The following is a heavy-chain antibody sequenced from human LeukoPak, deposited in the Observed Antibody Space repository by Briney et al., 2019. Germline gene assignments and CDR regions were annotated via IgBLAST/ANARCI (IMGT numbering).Heavy chain of an antibody. V-gene: IGHV3-30-3*01. CDR2: ISYDGSNK. CDR3: ARDGLELRAFDI. Sequence: PGGSLRLSCAASGFTFSSYVMHWVRQAPGKGLEWVAVISYDGSNKYYADSVKGRFTISRDNSKNTLYLQMNSLRAEDTAVYYCARDGLELRAFDIWGQGTMVTVSS. CDR1: GFTFSSYV. D-gene: IGHD1-7*01. J-gene: IGHJ3*02.